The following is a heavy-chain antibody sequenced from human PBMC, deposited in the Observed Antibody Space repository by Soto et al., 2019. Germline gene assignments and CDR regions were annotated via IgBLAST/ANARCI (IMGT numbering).Heavy chain of an antibody. Sequence: SLRLSCAASGFTVSSNYMSWVRQAPGKGLEWVSAISGSGGSTYYADSVKGRFTISRDNSKNTLYLQMNSLRAEDTAVYYCARDLSGQENYGMDVWGQGTTVTVSS. CDR1: GFTVSSNY. CDR3: ARDLSGQENYGMDV. V-gene: IGHV3-23*01. J-gene: IGHJ6*02. CDR2: ISGSGGST. D-gene: IGHD7-27*01.